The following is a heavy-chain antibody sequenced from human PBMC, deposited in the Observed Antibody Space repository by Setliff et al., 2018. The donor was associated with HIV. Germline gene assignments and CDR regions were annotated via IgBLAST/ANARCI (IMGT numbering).Heavy chain of an antibody. CDR2: MNPNSGNT. D-gene: IGHD3-22*01. J-gene: IGHJ6*03. V-gene: IGHV1-8*02. Sequence: ASVKVSCKASGYTFTSYDINWVRQATGQGLEWMGWMNPNSGNTGYAQKFQGRVTMTRDASISTAYMELNTLKFEDTAVYYCARARRDSYDRGRRSHYYIDVWARGATVTVSS. CDR1: GYTFTSYD. CDR3: ARARRDSYDRGRRSHYYIDV.